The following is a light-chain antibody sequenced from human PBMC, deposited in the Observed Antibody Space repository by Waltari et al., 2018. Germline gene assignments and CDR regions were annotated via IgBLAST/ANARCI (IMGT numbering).Light chain of an antibody. J-gene: IGLJ2*01. V-gene: IGLV3-25*03. Sequence: SYELTQPPSVSVSPGQTARITCSGDALPKQYAYWYQQKPGQAPVLVIFKDSERPSGIPERFSGSSSGTTVTVTISGVQAEDEADYYCQSANSNGTFVVFGGVTKLSVL. CDR3: QSANSNGTFVV. CDR2: KDS. CDR1: ALPKQY.